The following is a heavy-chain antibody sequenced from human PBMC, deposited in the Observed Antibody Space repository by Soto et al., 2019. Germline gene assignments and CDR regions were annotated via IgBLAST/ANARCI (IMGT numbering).Heavy chain of an antibody. Sequence: QVQLQESGPGLVKPSQTLSLTCTVSGGSISSGDYYWSWIRQPPGKGLEWIGYIYYSGSTYYNPSLKSRVTISVDTSKNQFSLKLSSVTAADTAVYYCARDKISEWWGIAAAGTGLDPWGQEPLVTVSS. CDR2: IYYSGST. CDR1: GGSISSGDYY. J-gene: IGHJ5*02. D-gene: IGHD6-13*01. CDR3: ARDKISEWWGIAAAGTGLDP. V-gene: IGHV4-30-4*01.